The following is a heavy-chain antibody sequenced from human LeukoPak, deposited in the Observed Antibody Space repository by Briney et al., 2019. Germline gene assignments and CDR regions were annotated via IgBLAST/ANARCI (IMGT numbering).Heavy chain of an antibody. Sequence: SVKVSCKASGGTFSSYAISWVRQAPGQGLEWMGGIIPIFGTANYAQKFQGRVTITADESTSTAYMGLSSLRSEDTAVYYCARDMLGGYSYGYLDYWGQGTLVTVSS. V-gene: IGHV1-69*13. CDR1: GGTFSSYA. D-gene: IGHD5-18*01. CDR2: IIPIFGTA. J-gene: IGHJ4*02. CDR3: ARDMLGGYSYGYLDY.